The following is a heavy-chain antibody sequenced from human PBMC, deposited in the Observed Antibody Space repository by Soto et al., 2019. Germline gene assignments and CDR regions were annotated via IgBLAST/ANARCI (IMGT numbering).Heavy chain of an antibody. D-gene: IGHD6-6*01. Sequence: GGSLRLSCAASGFTFSSYAMSWVRQAPGKGLEWVSAISGSGGSTYYADSVKGRFTISRDNSKNTLYLQMNSLRAEDTAVYYCACSYSSSLYYFDYWGQGTLVTVSS. CDR2: ISGSGGST. CDR1: GFTFSSYA. J-gene: IGHJ4*02. V-gene: IGHV3-23*01. CDR3: ACSYSSSLYYFDY.